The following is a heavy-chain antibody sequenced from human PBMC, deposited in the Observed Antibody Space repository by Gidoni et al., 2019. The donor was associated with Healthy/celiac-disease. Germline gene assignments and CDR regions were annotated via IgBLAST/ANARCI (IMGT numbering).Heavy chain of an antibody. J-gene: IGHJ4*02. D-gene: IGHD1-26*01. CDR2: IIPIFGTA. Sequence: QVQLVQSGAEGKKPGSSVKVSCKASGGTVSSYAISWVRQAPGQWLEGMGGIIPIFGTATYAQKFQGRVTITADESTSTAYMELSSLRSEDTAVYYCARSLVGYSGSYGPFDYWGQGTLVTVSS. V-gene: IGHV1-69*01. CDR3: ARSLVGYSGSYGPFDY. CDR1: GGTVSSYA.